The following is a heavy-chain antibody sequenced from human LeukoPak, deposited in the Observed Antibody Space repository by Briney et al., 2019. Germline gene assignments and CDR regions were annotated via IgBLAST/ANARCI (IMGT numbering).Heavy chain of an antibody. V-gene: IGHV3-21*01. CDR3: ARANDNYYYYYMDV. CDR2: ISSSSSYI. D-gene: IGHD3-9*01. Sequence: GGSLRLSCAASGFTFSTYSMNWVRQAPGKGLEWVSSISSSSSYIHYADSMKGRFTISRDNAKNSLYLQMNSLRAEDTAVYYCARANDNYYYYYMDVWGKGTTVTISS. CDR1: GFTFSTYS. J-gene: IGHJ6*03.